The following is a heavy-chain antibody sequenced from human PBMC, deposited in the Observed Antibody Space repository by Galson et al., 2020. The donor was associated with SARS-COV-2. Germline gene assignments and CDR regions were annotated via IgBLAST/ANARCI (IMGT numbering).Heavy chain of an antibody. J-gene: IGHJ4*02. CDR1: GFTLSSYA. Sequence: GESLKISCAASGFTLSSYAMSWVRQAPGKGLGWVSVISSGGGTYYPDSAKGRFTISRDNSKNTLYLQMNSLRAEDTAVYHCVREACGGDCPFDYWGQGNLVTVSS. V-gene: IGHV3-23*01. CDR2: ISSGGGT. CDR3: VREACGGDCPFDY. D-gene: IGHD2-21*02.